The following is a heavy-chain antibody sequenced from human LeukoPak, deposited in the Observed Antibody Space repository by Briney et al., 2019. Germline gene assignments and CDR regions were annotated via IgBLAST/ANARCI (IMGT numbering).Heavy chain of an antibody. V-gene: IGHV1-46*01. CDR2: INPSSGST. Sequence: GASVKVSCKASEYTFTSYYMHWVRQAPGQGLEWMGLINPSSGSTSYAQKFQGRVTMIRDTSTSTVYMELSSLRSEDTAVYYCARDPCSGGSCYNWFDPWGQGTLVTVSS. CDR1: EYTFTSYY. D-gene: IGHD2-15*01. CDR3: ARDPCSGGSCYNWFDP. J-gene: IGHJ5*02.